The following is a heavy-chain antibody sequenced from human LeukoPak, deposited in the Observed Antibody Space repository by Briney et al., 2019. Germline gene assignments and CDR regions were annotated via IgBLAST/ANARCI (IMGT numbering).Heavy chain of an antibody. CDR3: ARAHVLLWFGGKYYFDY. D-gene: IGHD3-10*01. V-gene: IGHV1-18*04. J-gene: IGHJ4*02. Sequence: HEASVKVSCKASGYTFTSYGISWVRQAPGQGLEWMGWISAYNGNTNYAQKLQGRVTMTTDTSTSTAYTELRSLRSGDTAVYYCARAHVLLWFGGKYYFDYWGQGTLVTVSS. CDR1: GYTFTSYG. CDR2: ISAYNGNT.